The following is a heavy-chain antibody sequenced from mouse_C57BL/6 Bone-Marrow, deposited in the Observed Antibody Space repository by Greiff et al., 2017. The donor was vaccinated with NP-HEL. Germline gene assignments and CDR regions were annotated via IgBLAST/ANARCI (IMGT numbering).Heavy chain of an antibody. CDR3: ARSSGYFFWYFDV. J-gene: IGHJ1*03. D-gene: IGHD2-3*01. CDR2: INPSSGYT. Sequence: QVQLQQSGAELARPGASVKMSCKASSYTFTSYTMHWVKQRPGQGLEWIGYINPSSGYTKYNQKFKDKATLTADKSSSTAYMQLSSLTSEDSAVYYCARSSGYFFWYFDVWGTGTTVTVSS. CDR1: SYTFTSYT. V-gene: IGHV1-4*01.